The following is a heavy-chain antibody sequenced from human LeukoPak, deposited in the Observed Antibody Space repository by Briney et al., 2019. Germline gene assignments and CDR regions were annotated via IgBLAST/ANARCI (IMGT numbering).Heavy chain of an antibody. CDR2: IYYRGST. J-gene: IGHJ2*01. Sequence: SETLSLTCTVSGGSISTYYWSWIRQPPGKGLEWIGYIYYRGSTSYNPSLKNRVTILVDTSKNQFSLNLSSVTAADTAVYYCARGGYTTGGYWYLDLWGRGTLVTVSS. CDR3: ARGGYTTGGYWYLDL. D-gene: IGHD4-17*01. V-gene: IGHV4-59*01. CDR1: GGSISTYY.